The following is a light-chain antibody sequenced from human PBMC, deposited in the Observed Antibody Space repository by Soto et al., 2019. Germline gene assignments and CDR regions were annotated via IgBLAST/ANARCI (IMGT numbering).Light chain of an antibody. CDR3: QQYDDSSRT. V-gene: IGKV3-20*01. J-gene: IGKJ1*01. CDR1: QTVSSSY. Sequence: EIVLTQSPGTLSLSPGERATLSCRASQTVSSSYLAWYQQKPGQAPRLLIYGVSSRAPGIPDRFRGSGSGTDFTLSIGRLEPEDFAVYYCQQYDDSSRTFGQGTKVDI. CDR2: GVS.